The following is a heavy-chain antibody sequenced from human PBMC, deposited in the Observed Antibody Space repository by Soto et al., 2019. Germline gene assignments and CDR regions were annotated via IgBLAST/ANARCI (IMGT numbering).Heavy chain of an antibody. CDR2: TYYRSKWYN. J-gene: IGHJ3*02. CDR1: GGSVSSISAS. V-gene: IGHV6-1*01. Sequence: SQSLSLTFAISGGSVSSISASYNCIRTSPSRVLEWLGRTYYRSKWYNDYAVSVKSRITINPDTSKNQFSLQLNSVTPEDTAVYYCATQNRSSWYLDAFDIWGQGTMVTVSS. D-gene: IGHD6-13*01. CDR3: ATQNRSSWYLDAFDI.